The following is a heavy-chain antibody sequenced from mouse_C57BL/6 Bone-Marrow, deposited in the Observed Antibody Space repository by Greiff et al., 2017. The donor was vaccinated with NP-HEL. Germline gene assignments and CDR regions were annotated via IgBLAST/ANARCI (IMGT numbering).Heavy chain of an antibody. CDR1: GFTFSDYY. V-gene: IGHV5-16*01. CDR3: VRVLCSNYVGGFDY. D-gene: IGHD2-5*01. Sequence: EVQLVESEGGLVQPGSSMKLSCTASGFTFSDYYMAWVRQVPEKGLEWVANINYDGSSTYYLDSLKSRFSISRDNAKNILYLQMSSLKSEDTATYYCVRVLCSNYVGGFDYWGQGTTLTVPS. J-gene: IGHJ2*01. CDR2: INYDGSST.